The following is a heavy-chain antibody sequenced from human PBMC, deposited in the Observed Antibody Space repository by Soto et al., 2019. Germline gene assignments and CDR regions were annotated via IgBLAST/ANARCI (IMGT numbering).Heavy chain of an antibody. CDR2: ISYDGSNK. V-gene: IGHV3-30*18. Sequence: QVQLVESGGGVXXXXXXLRLSCAASGFTFSSYGMHWVRQAPGKGLEWVAVISYDGSNKYYADSVKGRFTISRDNSKNTLDLQMHSLRADDTAVYYCAKDSGYCSGGSCYSSGWFAPWGQGTLVTVSS. J-gene: IGHJ5*02. D-gene: IGHD2-15*01. CDR1: GFTFSSYG. CDR3: AKDSGYCSGGSCYSSGWFAP.